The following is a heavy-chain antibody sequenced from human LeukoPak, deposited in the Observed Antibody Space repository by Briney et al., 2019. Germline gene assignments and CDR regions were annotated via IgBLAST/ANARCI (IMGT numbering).Heavy chain of an antibody. Sequence: ASVKVSCKVSGYTLTELSMHWVRQAPGKGLEWMGGFDPEDGETIYAQKFQGRVTMTEDTSTDTAYMELSSLRSEDTAVYYCATDVYGGYVVDAFDIWGQGTMVTVSS. CDR2: FDPEDGET. V-gene: IGHV1-24*01. CDR1: GYTLTELS. D-gene: IGHD5-12*01. CDR3: ATDVYGGYVVDAFDI. J-gene: IGHJ3*02.